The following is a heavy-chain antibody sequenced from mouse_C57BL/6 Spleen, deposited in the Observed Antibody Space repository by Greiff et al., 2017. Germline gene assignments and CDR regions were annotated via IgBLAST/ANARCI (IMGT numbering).Heavy chain of an antibody. CDR2: IDPSDSYT. CDR1: GYTFTSYW. D-gene: IGHD2-4*01. Sequence: QVQLQQPGAELVMPGASVKLSCKASGYTFTSYWMHWVKQRPGQGLEWIGEIDPSDSYTNYNQKFKGKSTLTVDKSSSTAYMQLSSLTSEDSAVYYCARGTDYDVCYWGQGATLAVSS. CDR3: ARGTDYDVCY. V-gene: IGHV1-69*01. J-gene: IGHJ2*01.